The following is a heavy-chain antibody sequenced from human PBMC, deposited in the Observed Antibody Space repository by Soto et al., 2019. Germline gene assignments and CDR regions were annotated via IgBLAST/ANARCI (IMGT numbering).Heavy chain of an antibody. CDR1: GGTFSSYA. J-gene: IGHJ4*02. CDR2: IIPIFGTA. D-gene: IGHD5-18*01. Sequence: ASVNVSCKASGGTFSSYAISWVRQAPGQGLEWMGGIIPIFGTANYAQKFQGRVTITADESTSTAYMELSSLRSEDTAVYYCARGGSYGDLDYWGQGTLVTVSS. V-gene: IGHV1-69*13. CDR3: ARGGSYGDLDY.